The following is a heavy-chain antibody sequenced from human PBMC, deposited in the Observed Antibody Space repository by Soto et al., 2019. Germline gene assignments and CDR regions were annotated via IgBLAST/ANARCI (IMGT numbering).Heavy chain of an antibody. CDR2: IYWDDNK. CDR3: VHDKLNHYGMDV. D-gene: IGHD1-1*01. J-gene: IGHJ6*02. CDR1: GFSLTSSGVG. V-gene: IGHV2-5*02. Sequence: QITLKESGPTLVKPTQTLTLTCTFSGFSLTSSGVGVGWIRQPPGKALEWLALIYWDDNKRYSPSLKSRLTITKDTSKNQVVLTMANVDPVDTATYCCVHDKLNHYGMDVWGQGTTVTVSS.